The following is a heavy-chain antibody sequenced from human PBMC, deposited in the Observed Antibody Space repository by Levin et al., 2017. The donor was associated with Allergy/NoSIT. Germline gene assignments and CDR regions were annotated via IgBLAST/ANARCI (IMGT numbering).Heavy chain of an antibody. V-gene: IGHV3-23*01. CDR1: GFTFSSYA. CDR2: ISGSGGST. CDR3: AKGAVAGPPLHY. Sequence: GESLKISCAASGFTFSSYAMSWVRQAPGKGLEWVSAISGSGGSTYYADSVKGRFTISRDNSKNTLYLQMNSLRAEDTAVYYCAKGAVAGPPLHYWGQGTLVTVSS. J-gene: IGHJ4*02. D-gene: IGHD6-19*01.